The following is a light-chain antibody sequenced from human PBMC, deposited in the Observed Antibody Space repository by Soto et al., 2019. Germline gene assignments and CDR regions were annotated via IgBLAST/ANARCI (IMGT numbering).Light chain of an antibody. CDR1: QYINNH. J-gene: IGKJ1*01. CDR3: QQTNIFPWT. V-gene: IGKV1-39*01. CDR2: AAS. Sequence: DIQMTQSPSSLSASIGDRVTITCRASQYINNHLNWYRQKPGKAPGLLIYAASSLQSGVPSRFSGSGSGTDFTLTITSLQPEDFATYSCQQTNIFPWTFGQGTKVDIK.